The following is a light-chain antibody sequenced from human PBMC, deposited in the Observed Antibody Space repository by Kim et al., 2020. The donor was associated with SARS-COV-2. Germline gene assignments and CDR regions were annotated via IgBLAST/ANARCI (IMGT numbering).Light chain of an antibody. J-gene: IGLJ3*02. Sequence: PGLRTTVFSSGSSSNVGRNTVNWYQQLPAAAPKLIIYNNNQRSSGVSGRFSGSTSGTSASLVISGLHSEDEADYYCAAWDDNLIGVFGGGTQLTVL. CDR3: AAWDDNLIGV. CDR1: SSNVGRNT. V-gene: IGLV1-44*01. CDR2: NNN.